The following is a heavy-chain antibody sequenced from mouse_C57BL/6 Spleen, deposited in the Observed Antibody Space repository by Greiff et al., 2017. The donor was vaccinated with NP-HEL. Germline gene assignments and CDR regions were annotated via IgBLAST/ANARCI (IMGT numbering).Heavy chain of an antibody. Sequence: QVQLQQSGAELVKPGASVKMSCKASGYTFTSYCINWVKQRPGKGLEWIGDIYPGSGGTSYNEKFKSKATLTVDTSSSTAYMQLRSLTSEDSAVYYCARDCAQSSFGYWGPGTTLTVSS. CDR3: ARDCAQSSFGY. CDR2: IYPGSGGT. V-gene: IGHV1-55*01. D-gene: IGHD3-2*02. CDR1: GYTFTSYC. J-gene: IGHJ2*01.